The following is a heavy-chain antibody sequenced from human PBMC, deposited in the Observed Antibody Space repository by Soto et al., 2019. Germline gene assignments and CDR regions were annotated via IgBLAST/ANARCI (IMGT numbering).Heavy chain of an antibody. V-gene: IGHV4-34*01. CDR2: VTQSGTT. D-gene: IGHD6-13*01. CDR3: ARSYSSPFDP. Sequence: QVQLQQWGAGLLKPSETLSLTCAVYGGSFSSYYWNWIRQPPGKGLEWIGEVTQSGTTNYNPSLKSLVPLSVDTSKNQFSLNLISVTAADTAVYYCARSYSSPFDPWGQGTLVTVSS. CDR1: GGSFSSYY. J-gene: IGHJ5*02.